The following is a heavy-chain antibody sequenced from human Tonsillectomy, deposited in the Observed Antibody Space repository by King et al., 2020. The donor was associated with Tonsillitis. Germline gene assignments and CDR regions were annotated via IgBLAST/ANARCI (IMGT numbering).Heavy chain of an antibody. Sequence: LQLQESGPGLVKPSETLSLTCAVSGYSISSGYYWGWIRQPPGKGLEWIGRIYHSGSTYYNPSLKSRVTITVDTSKNQFSLKLSPVTASDTAVYYCARSTVEVLDAFDICGQETMVTVSS. V-gene: IGHV4-38-2*01. D-gene: IGHD4-23*01. J-gene: IGHJ3*02. CDR2: IYHSGST. CDR1: GYSISSGYY. CDR3: ARSTVEVLDAFDI.